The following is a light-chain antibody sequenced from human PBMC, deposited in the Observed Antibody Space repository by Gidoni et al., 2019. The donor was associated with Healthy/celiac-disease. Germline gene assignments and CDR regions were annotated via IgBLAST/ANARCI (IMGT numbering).Light chain of an antibody. CDR3: QQNNNWPT. Sequence: EIVMTQSPATLSVSPGERATLSCRASQSVSSNLAWYQQKPGQAPRLLIYGASTRATSIPARFSGSGSGTEFTLTISSLPSDDFAVYYCQQNNNWPTFGQGTKVEIK. V-gene: IGKV3-15*01. CDR2: GAS. J-gene: IGKJ1*01. CDR1: QSVSSN.